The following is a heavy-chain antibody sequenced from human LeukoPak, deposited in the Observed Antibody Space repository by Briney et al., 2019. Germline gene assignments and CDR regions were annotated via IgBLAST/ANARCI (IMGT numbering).Heavy chain of an antibody. Sequence: GGSLRLSCAASGFTFSSYAMSWVRQAPGKGLEWVSAISGSGGSTYYADSVKGRFTISRDNSKNTLYLQMNSLRAEDTAVYYCTKDRLGDYYFDYWGQGTLVTVSS. CDR2: ISGSGGST. CDR1: GFTFSSYA. D-gene: IGHD4-17*01. CDR3: TKDRLGDYYFDY. V-gene: IGHV3-23*01. J-gene: IGHJ4*02.